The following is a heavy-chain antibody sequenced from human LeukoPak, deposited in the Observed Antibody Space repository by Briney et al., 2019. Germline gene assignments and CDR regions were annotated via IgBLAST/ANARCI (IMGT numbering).Heavy chain of an antibody. D-gene: IGHD5-18*01. CDR2: IYHSGST. V-gene: IGHV4-30-2*01. Sequence: SETLSLTCAVSGGSINSGGYSWSWIRQPPGKGLEWIGYIYHSGSTYYNPSLKSRVTISVDTSNNQFSLKLSSVTAADTAVYYCARGSRGYSYGWGQGTLVTVSS. CDR3: ARGSRGYSYG. J-gene: IGHJ4*02. CDR1: GGSINSGGYS.